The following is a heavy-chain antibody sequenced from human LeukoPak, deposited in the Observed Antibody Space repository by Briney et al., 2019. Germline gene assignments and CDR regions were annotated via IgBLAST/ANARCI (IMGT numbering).Heavy chain of an antibody. V-gene: IGHV4-38-2*02. CDR1: GYSISSGYY. Sequence: PSETLSLTCTVSGYSISSGYYWGWIRQPPGKGLEWIGNIYPTGSTYYNPSLKSRVTISVDTSKNQFSLKVSSVSAADTAVYYCAQAALRATPLPFDYWGQGTLVTVSS. CDR2: IYPTGST. D-gene: IGHD4-17*01. CDR3: AQAALRATPLPFDY. J-gene: IGHJ4*02.